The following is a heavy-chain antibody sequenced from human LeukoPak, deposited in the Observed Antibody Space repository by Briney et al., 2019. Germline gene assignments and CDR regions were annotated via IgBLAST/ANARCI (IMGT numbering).Heavy chain of an antibody. CDR2: INPNSGGT. CDR1: GYTFTGYY. CDR3: ARVPVKPSPKYFDY. J-gene: IGHJ4*02. Sequence: GASVKVSCKASGYTFTGYYMHWVRQAPGQGLEWVGWINPNSGGTNYAQKFQGRVTMTRDTSISTAYMELSRLRSDDTAVYYCARVPVKPSPKYFDYWGQGTLVTVSS. D-gene: IGHD2-2*01. V-gene: IGHV1-2*02.